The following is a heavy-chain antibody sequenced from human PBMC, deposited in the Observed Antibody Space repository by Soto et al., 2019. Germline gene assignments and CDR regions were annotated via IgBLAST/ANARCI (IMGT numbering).Heavy chain of an antibody. CDR3: ARGEEYDFWSGYYGRRVGWDLGFDP. V-gene: IGHV1-8*02. J-gene: IGHJ5*02. Sequence: VKVSCKASGYTFPDYYAYWLRQFPRPGLEWMGWMNPNSGNTGYAQKFQGRVTMTRNTSISTAYMELSSLRSEDTAVYYCARGEEYDFWSGYYGRRVGWDLGFDPRGQGTLVTVSS. CDR2: MNPNSGNT. D-gene: IGHD3-3*01. CDR1: GYTFPDYY.